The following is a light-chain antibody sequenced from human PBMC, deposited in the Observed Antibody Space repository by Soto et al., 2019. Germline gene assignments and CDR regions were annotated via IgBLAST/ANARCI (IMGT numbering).Light chain of an antibody. CDR3: QQYGDSPAYT. V-gene: IGKV3-20*01. J-gene: IGKJ2*01. Sequence: EIVLTQSPGALSVAPGETVSLSCRASEAINNNFVAWYQQRPGQVPRLLMYGASIRVSGVPDRISGRRSGTGFILNIARVEPEDSAVYYCQQYGDSPAYTFGQGTKLEI. CDR1: EAINNNF. CDR2: GAS.